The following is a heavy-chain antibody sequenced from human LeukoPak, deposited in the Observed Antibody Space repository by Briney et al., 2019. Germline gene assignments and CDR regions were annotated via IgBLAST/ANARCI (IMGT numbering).Heavy chain of an antibody. CDR3: ARHRLAVADSNWFDP. V-gene: IGHV4-39*01. J-gene: IGHJ5*02. D-gene: IGHD6-19*01. CDR2: IYYSGST. CDR1: GGSISSSSYY. Sequence: PSETLSLTCTVSGGSISSSSYYWGWIRQPPGKGLEWIGSIYYSGSTYYNPSLKSRVTMSVDTSKNQFSLKLSSVTAADTAVYYCARHRLAVADSNWFDPWGQGTLVTVSS.